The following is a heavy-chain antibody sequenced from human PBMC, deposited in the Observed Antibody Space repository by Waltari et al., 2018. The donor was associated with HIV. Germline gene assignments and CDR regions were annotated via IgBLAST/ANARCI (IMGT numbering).Heavy chain of an antibody. CDR3: ARSGYSSSWYLFDY. CDR2: IYSSGFT. J-gene: IGHJ4*02. D-gene: IGHD6-13*01. Sequence: QVQLQESGPGLVKPSANLSLTCTVSGGAISNYYWNWMRHLPGKGLEWIGYIYSSGFTSYNPSLKSRVSISVDTSKNQFSLNLNYVSTADTAVYYCARSGYSSSWYLFDYWGQGTLVTVSS. CDR1: GGAISNYY. V-gene: IGHV4-59*01.